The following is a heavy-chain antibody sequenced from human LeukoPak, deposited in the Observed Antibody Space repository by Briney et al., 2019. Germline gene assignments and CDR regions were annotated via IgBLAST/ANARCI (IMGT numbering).Heavy chain of an antibody. CDR1: GFTFSGSA. CDR3: TRHTVNTTTFDY. D-gene: IGHD4-17*01. CDR2: IRSKANSYAT. J-gene: IGHJ4*02. Sequence: GGSLRLSCAASGFTFSGSAMHWVRQASGKGLEWVGRIRSKANSYATAYAASVKGRFTISRDDSKNTAYLQMNSLKTEGTAVYYCTRHTVNTTTFDYWGQGTLVTVSS. V-gene: IGHV3-73*01.